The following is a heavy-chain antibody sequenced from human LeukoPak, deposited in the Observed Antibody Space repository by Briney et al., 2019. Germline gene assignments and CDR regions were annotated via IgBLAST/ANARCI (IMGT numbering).Heavy chain of an antibody. CDR2: IRAKAFGGAT. CDR1: GFTFGDYA. V-gene: IGHV3-49*04. J-gene: IGHJ4*02. CDR3: ARGHNYFDK. Sequence: PGGSLRLSCTTSGFTFGDYAMRWVRQAPGKGLEWVGFIRAKAFGGATDYAASVKGRFTVSRDDSKSIAYLQMNSLNTEDTGIYLCARGHNYFDKWGQGTLVTVSS.